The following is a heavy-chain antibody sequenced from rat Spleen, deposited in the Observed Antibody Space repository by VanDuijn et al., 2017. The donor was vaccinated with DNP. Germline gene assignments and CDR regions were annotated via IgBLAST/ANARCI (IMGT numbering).Heavy chain of an antibody. J-gene: IGHJ1*01. CDR2: INPDGGNT. CDR1: GFTFSTYW. Sequence: EVQLVESGGGLLQPGRSLKLSCVASGFTFSTYWMFWIRQAPGKGLEWVASINPDGGNTYCQDSVKDRFTISRDNAKSTLYLQMGSLRSEDTATYYWARHWYFDFWGPGTMVTVSS. V-gene: IGHV5-25*01. CDR3: ARHWYFDF.